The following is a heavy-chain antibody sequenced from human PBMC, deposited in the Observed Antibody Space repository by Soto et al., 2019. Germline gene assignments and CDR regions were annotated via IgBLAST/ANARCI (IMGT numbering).Heavy chain of an antibody. J-gene: IGHJ3*02. CDR3: ARDRRGSYSSAFDI. D-gene: IGHD1-26*01. CDR1: GFTFSSYG. Sequence: GGSLRLSCAASGFTFSSYGMHWVRQAPGKGLEWVAVIWYDGSNKYYADSVKGRFTISRDNSKNTLYLQMNSLRAEDTAVYYCARDRRGSYSSAFDIWGKGTMVTVSS. V-gene: IGHV3-33*01. CDR2: IWYDGSNK.